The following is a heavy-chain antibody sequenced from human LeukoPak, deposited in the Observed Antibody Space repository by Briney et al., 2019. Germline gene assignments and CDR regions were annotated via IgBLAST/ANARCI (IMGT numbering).Heavy chain of an antibody. CDR2: VDPEDGET. CDR1: GYTFTDYY. J-gene: IGHJ4*02. Sequence: GASVKVSCKVSGYTFTDYYMRWVQQAPGKGLEWMGLVDPEDGETIYAEKFQGRVTITADTSTDTAYMELSSLRSEDTAVYYCATGLGDFWNFDYWGQGTLVTVSS. D-gene: IGHD4-17*01. CDR3: ATGLGDFWNFDY. V-gene: IGHV1-69-2*01.